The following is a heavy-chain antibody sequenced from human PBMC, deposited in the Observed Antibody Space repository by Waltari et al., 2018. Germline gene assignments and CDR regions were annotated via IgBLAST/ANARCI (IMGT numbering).Heavy chain of an antibody. J-gene: IGHJ5*02. D-gene: IGHD1-26*01. V-gene: IGHV3-30*18. CDR3: AKAGGIYNYPLDP. CDR2: ISSDGSGK. Sequence: QVEESGGGVVQPGGSLRLACVASGYPVSHFGMHWVRQAPGKGLEWLAVISSDGSGKYYADSVKGRFTMSRDNSKNMVYLQMNSLRPEDTAVYYCAKAGGIYNYPLDPWGQGTLVTVSS. CDR1: GYPVSHFG.